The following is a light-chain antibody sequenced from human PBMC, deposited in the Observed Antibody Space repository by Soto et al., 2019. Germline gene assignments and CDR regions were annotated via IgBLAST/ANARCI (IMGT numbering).Light chain of an antibody. V-gene: IGLV2-14*03. CDR2: DVS. Sequence: QSALTQPASVSGSPGQSVPISRPGTSSDVGGYNYVSWYQQHPGKAPKLLIYDVSNRPSGVSDRFSGSKSGNTASLTISGLQAEDEADYYCSSYTSSSTSVVFGGGTKLTVL. CDR1: SSDVGGYNY. CDR3: SSYTSSSTSVV. J-gene: IGLJ2*01.